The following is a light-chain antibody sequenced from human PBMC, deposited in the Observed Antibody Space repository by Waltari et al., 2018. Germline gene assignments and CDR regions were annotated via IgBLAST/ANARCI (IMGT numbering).Light chain of an antibody. CDR1: SSDVGGYDF. CDR3: ASYTTTTTVI. CDR2: EVT. J-gene: IGLJ1*01. V-gene: IGLV2-14*01. Sequence: QSALTQPASVSGSPGQSITISCTGTSSDVGGYDFVSWYQQHPGKVPKLIIYEVTNRPSGVSNRISGSKSGNTASLTISGLQAEDEAYYYCASYTTTTTVIFGSGTKVTVL.